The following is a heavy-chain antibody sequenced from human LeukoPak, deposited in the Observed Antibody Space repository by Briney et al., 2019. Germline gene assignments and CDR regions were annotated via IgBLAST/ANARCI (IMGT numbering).Heavy chain of an antibody. Sequence: SVKVSCKASGFTFTSSAVQWVRQARGQRLERIGWIVVGSGNTNYAQKFQERVTITRDMSTSTAYMELSSLRSEDTAVYYCAAESGGSGSYDAFDIWGQGTMVTVSS. CDR3: AAESGGSGSYDAFDI. CDR1: GFTFTSSA. J-gene: IGHJ3*02. V-gene: IGHV1-58*01. CDR2: IVVGSGNT. D-gene: IGHD3-10*01.